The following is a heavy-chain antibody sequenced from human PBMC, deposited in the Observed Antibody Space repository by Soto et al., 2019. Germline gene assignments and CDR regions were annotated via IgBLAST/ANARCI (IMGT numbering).Heavy chain of an antibody. V-gene: IGHV4-4*02. D-gene: IGHD1-26*01. J-gene: IGHJ6*02. CDR2: IYHSGST. CDR3: ARVSGSYYYGMDV. CDR1: GGSISSSNW. Sequence: QVQLQESGPGLVKPSGTLSLTCAVSGGSISSSNWWSWVRQPPGKGLEWIGEIYHSGSTNYNPSLKRRVTISVEKSKSQCSLKLSSVTAADTAVYYCARVSGSYYYGMDVWGQGTTVTVSS.